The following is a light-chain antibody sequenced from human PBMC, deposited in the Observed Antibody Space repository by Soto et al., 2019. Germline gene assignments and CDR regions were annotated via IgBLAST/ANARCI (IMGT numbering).Light chain of an antibody. CDR1: QSISSY. CDR3: QQSYSTPQT. J-gene: IGKJ1*01. CDR2: HAS. V-gene: IGKV1-39*01. Sequence: DIQMTQSPSSLSASVGDRVTITCRASQSISSYLNWYQQKPGTAPKLLIYHASTLESGVPSRFSGSGSGTEFTLTITTLQPEDFANYYCQQSYSTPQTFGQGTKV.